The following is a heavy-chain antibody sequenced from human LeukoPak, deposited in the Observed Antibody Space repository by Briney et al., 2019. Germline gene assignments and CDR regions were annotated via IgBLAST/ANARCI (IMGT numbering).Heavy chain of an antibody. CDR3: AREKYGDYSPLFDP. D-gene: IGHD4-17*01. CDR1: GGSISSYY. CDR2: IYYSGST. V-gene: IGHV4-59*01. J-gene: IGHJ5*02. Sequence: SETLSLSCTVSGGSISSYYWSWIRQPPGKGLEWIGYIYYSGSTNYNPSLKSRVTISVDTSKNQFSLKLSSVTAADTAVYYCAREKYGDYSPLFDPWGQGTLVTVSS.